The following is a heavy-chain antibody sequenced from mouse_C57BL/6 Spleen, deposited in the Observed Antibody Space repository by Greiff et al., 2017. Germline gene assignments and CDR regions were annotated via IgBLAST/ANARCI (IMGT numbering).Heavy chain of an antibody. CDR2: INPSNGGT. CDR1: GYTFTSYW. V-gene: IGHV1-53*01. Sequence: VHLQQPGTELAKPGASVKLSCKASGYTFTSYWMHWVKQRPGQGLEWIGNINPSNGGTNYNEKFKSKATLTADKSSSTAYMQLNSRTSEDSAVDYCARGTTVVATDYWGQGTTLTVSS. CDR3: ARGTTVVATDY. D-gene: IGHD1-1*01. J-gene: IGHJ2*01.